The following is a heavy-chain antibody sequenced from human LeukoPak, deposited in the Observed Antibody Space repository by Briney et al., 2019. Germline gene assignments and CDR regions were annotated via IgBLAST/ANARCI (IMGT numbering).Heavy chain of an antibody. Sequence: GGSLRLSCAASGFSFNTYSMNWVRQAPGKGLECVSSISSSSIYIDYADSVKGRFTISRDNAKNSLFLQMNSLRAEDTAVYYCARSLNYYDSSGYRPYYFDYWGQGTLVTVSS. D-gene: IGHD3-22*01. CDR1: GFSFNTYS. CDR3: ARSLNYYDSSGYRPYYFDY. J-gene: IGHJ4*02. CDR2: ISSSSIYI. V-gene: IGHV3-21*06.